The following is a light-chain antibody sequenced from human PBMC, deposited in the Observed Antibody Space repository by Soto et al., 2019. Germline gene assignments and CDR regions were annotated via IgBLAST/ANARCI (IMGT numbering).Light chain of an antibody. Sequence: QSVLTQPPSASGSPGQSVTISCTGTSSDVGAYNYVSWYQQLPGKAPKLIIYEVSKRPLGVPDRFSGSKSGHTASLTVSGLQAEDEADYYCTSYAGTYSFFYVFGTGTKVTVL. J-gene: IGLJ1*01. CDR1: SSDVGAYNY. CDR3: TSYAGTYSFFYV. V-gene: IGLV2-8*01. CDR2: EVS.